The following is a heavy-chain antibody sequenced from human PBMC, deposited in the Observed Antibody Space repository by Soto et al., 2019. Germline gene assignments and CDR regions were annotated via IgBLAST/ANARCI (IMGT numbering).Heavy chain of an antibody. D-gene: IGHD1-1*01. Sequence: GGSLRLSCAASGFTFSSYAMHWVRQAPVKGLEWVVVISYDGSNKYYADSVKGRFTISRDNSKNTLYLQMNSLRAEDTAVYYCARTAEASRPKNWFDPWGQGTLVTVSS. CDR3: ARTAEASRPKNWFDP. V-gene: IGHV3-30-3*01. J-gene: IGHJ5*02. CDR2: ISYDGSNK. CDR1: GFTFSSYA.